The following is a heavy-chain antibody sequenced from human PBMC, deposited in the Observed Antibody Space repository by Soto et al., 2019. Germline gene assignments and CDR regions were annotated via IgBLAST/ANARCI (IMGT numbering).Heavy chain of an antibody. V-gene: IGHV4-59*11. CDR2: MFYTGRA. J-gene: IGHJ4*02. Sequence: PSETLSLTCTVSGASMENHYGSWIRQPPGKALEYIGYMFYTGRADYNASFTSRVTMSVDTPNNQFSLKLRSVTAADTAVYYCARSGHSFAGAVWGRGIQVTVSS. CDR3: ARSGHSFAGAV. CDR1: GASMENHY. D-gene: IGHD3-16*01.